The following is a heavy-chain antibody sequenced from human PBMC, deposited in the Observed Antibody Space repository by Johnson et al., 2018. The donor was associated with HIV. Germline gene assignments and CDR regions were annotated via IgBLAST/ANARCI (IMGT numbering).Heavy chain of an antibody. V-gene: IGHV3-53*01. CDR1: GFIVSGNY. CDR2: IYRDGST. D-gene: IGHD6-19*01. J-gene: IGHJ3*02. CDR3: ARAYSSGWLGAFDM. Sequence: VQLVESGGGLIQPGGSLRLSCAASGFIVSGNYMRWVRQAPGKGPEWVSFIYRDGSTFYAASVKGRFTISRDSSKNTLYLQMNSLRAEDTAVYCCARAYSSGWLGAFDMWGQGTTVTVSS.